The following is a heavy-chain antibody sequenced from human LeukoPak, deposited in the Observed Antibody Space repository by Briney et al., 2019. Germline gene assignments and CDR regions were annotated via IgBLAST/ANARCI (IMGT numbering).Heavy chain of an antibody. CDR3: AKSPITIFGVVISTYYFDY. D-gene: IGHD3-3*01. Sequence: GGSLRLSCAASGFTFSSYAMSWVRQAPGKGLEWVSAISGSGGSTYYADSVKGRFTISRDNSKNTLYLQMNSLRAEDTAVYYCAKSPITIFGVVISTYYFDYWGQGTLVTVSS. CDR1: GFTFSSYA. V-gene: IGHV3-23*01. CDR2: ISGSGGST. J-gene: IGHJ4*02.